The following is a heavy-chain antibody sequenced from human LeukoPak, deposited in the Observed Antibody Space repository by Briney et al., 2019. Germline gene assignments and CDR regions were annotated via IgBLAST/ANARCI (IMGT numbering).Heavy chain of an antibody. V-gene: IGHV3-7*03. CDR2: IKQDGSEK. J-gene: IGHJ4*02. CDR3: AREAGKIAAAGTFDY. D-gene: IGHD6-13*01. Sequence: PGGSLRLSCVASGFTFSSYWMSWVRQAPGKGLEWVANIKQDGSEKYYVDSVKGRFTISRDNAKNSLYLQMNSLRAEDTAVYYCAREAGKIAAAGTFDYWGQGTLVTVSS. CDR1: GFTFSSYW.